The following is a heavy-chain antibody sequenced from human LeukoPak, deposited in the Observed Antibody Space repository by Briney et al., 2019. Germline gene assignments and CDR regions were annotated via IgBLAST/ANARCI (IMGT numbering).Heavy chain of an antibody. CDR3: ARDFLGGDY. J-gene: IGHJ4*02. CDR1: GFTFSTFG. Sequence: GGSLRLFCAASGFTFSTFGMLCLRRARGKGLECVAVIWNDGSKNFYADSGKRRFTISRDNSKNTLQLQMNSLGAEDTAVYYCARDFLGGDYWGQGTLVTVSS. V-gene: IGHV3-33*01. CDR2: IWNDGSKN. D-gene: IGHD3-16*01.